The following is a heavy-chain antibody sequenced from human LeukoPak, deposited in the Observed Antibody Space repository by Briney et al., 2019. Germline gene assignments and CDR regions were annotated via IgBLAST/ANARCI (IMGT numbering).Heavy chain of an antibody. CDR2: INQDGSEK. CDR1: GFTFITYW. Sequence: GGSLRLSCAASGFTFITYWMTWVRQAPGKGLEWVASINQDGSEKYYVDSVKGRFTISRDNAKNSLYLQMNSLRAEDTAVYYCARRVFTYYYYVDVWGKGTTVTVSS. CDR3: ARRVFTYYYYVDV. J-gene: IGHJ6*03. V-gene: IGHV3-7*01.